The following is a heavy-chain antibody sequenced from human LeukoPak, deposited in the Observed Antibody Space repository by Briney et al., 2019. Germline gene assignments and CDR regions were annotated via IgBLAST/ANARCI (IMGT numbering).Heavy chain of an antibody. CDR3: ARDGDFWSAQGAFDI. Sequence: GGSLRLSCAASGFTFSSYAMSWVRQAPGKGLEGVSAISGSGGSTYYADSVKGRFTISRDNAKNSLYLQMNSLRAEDTAVYYCARDGDFWSAQGAFDIWGQGTMVTVSS. CDR2: ISGSGGST. D-gene: IGHD3-3*01. CDR1: GFTFSSYA. V-gene: IGHV3-23*01. J-gene: IGHJ3*02.